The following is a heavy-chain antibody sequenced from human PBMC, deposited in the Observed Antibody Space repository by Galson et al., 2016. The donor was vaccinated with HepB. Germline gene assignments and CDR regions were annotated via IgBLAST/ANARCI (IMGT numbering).Heavy chain of an antibody. Sequence: SLRLSYAASGFTLSNYNVHWVRQAPGKGLEWVAIMSYDGANTFYADSVKGRFTISRDNSKNTLSLQMNSLRPDDTGVYYCTSDYGGFDPWGQGTLVTVSS. CDR3: TSDYGGFDP. D-gene: IGHD4/OR15-4a*01. CDR2: MSYDGANT. J-gene: IGHJ5*02. CDR1: GFTLSNYN. V-gene: IGHV3-30-3*01.